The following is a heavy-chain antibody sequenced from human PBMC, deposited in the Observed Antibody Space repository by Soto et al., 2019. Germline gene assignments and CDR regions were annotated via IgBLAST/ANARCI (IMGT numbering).Heavy chain of an antibody. V-gene: IGHV3-53*01. Sequence: QTGGSLRLSCAASGFTVSSNYMSWVRQAPGKGLEWVSGIVASGGRTFYADSAKGRFTISRDNSRSTLYLQTNSLRADDTAVYYCVKDLVVLSAIFDSWGRGTLVTVSS. J-gene: IGHJ4*02. CDR3: VKDLVVLSAIFDS. CDR1: GFTVSSNY. CDR2: VASGGRT. D-gene: IGHD2-21*02.